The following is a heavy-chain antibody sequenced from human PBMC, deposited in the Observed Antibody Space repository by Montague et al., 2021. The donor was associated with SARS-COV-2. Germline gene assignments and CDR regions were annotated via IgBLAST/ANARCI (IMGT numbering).Heavy chain of an antibody. Sequence: SETLSLTCTVSGGSISGYYWTWMRQPPGKGLEWLGHIHYTGSTKYNPSLKSRATISIDTTKNQFSLKLRSVTAADTAVYFCARAQTTCFLVDCVNYFDYWGQGTLVTVSS. CDR1: GGSISGYY. J-gene: IGHJ4*02. D-gene: IGHD2-2*01. V-gene: IGHV4-59*01. CDR2: IHYTGST. CDR3: ARAQTTCFLVDCVNYFDY.